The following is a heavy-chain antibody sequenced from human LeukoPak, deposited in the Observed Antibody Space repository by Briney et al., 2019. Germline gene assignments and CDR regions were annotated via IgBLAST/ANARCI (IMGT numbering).Heavy chain of an antibody. J-gene: IGHJ5*02. CDR1: GGSISSGSYY. D-gene: IGHD6-19*01. CDR2: IYTSGST. Sequence: TSETLSLTCTVSGGSISSGSYYWRWIRQPAGKGLEWIGRIYTSGSTNYNPSLKSRVTISVDTSKNQFSLKLSSVTAADTAVYYCARGRYSSGWYSRSGNWFDPWGQGTLVTVSS. V-gene: IGHV4-61*02. CDR3: ARGRYSSGWYSRSGNWFDP.